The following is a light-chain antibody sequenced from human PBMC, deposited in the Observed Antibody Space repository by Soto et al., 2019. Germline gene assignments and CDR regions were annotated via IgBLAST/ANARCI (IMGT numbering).Light chain of an antibody. CDR2: DAS. J-gene: IGKJ4*01. Sequence: DGQMTQSPSTLSASVGDRVTITCRTGQSISRWLAWYQQKPGEAPKLLIYDASTLESGVPSRFSGSGSGTDFTLTISSLQPDDVATYYCQNYNSYIIIFGGRTKVDIK. V-gene: IGKV1-5*01. CDR1: QSISRW. CDR3: QNYNSYIII.